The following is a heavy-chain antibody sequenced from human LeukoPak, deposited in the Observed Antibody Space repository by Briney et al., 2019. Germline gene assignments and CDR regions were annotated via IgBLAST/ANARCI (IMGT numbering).Heavy chain of an antibody. CDR3: ARALGYGDYVHQVDY. D-gene: IGHD4-17*01. CDR1: GYTFTSYG. J-gene: IGHJ4*02. CDR2: ISAYNGNT. Sequence: ASVKVSCEASGYTFTSYGISWVRQAPGQGLEWMGWISAYNGNTNYAQKLQGRVTMTRDTSTSTVYMELSSLRSEDTAVYYCARALGYGDYVHQVDYWGQGTLVTVSS. V-gene: IGHV1-18*01.